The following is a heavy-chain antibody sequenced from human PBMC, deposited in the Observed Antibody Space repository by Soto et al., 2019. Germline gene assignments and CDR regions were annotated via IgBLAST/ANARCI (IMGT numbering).Heavy chain of an antibody. J-gene: IGHJ5*02. CDR1: SGSISSSNW. CDR3: ARDLGLAVAGTLVQQGWFDP. CDR2: IYHSGST. Sequence: SETLSLTCAVSSGSISSSNWWSWVRQPPGKGLEWIGEIYHSGSTNYNPSLKSRVTISVDKSKNQFSLKLSSVTAADTAVYYCARDLGLAVAGTLVQQGWFDPWGQGTLVTVSS. D-gene: IGHD6-19*01. V-gene: IGHV4-4*02.